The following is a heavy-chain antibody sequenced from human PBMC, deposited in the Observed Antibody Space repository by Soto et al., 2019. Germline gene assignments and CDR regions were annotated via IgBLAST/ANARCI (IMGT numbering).Heavy chain of an antibody. CDR3: ARGRGSGSSFYYFGMDV. Sequence: PSETLSLTYTASGGTISSYYWSWIRQPPGKGLEWVWYIYYSGSTNYNPSLKRRVTTPVDTSKNQFYLELSSVTAADTAVYYCARGRGSGSSFYYFGMDVWGQGTTVTVSS. CDR2: IYYSGST. D-gene: IGHD3-10*01. J-gene: IGHJ6*02. CDR1: GGTISSYY. V-gene: IGHV4-59*01.